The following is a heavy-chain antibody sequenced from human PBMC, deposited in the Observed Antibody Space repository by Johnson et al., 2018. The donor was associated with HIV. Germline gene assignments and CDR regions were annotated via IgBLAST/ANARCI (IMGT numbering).Heavy chain of an antibody. CDR3: TTDGLRTIDAFDI. V-gene: IGHV3-30*02. CDR1: GFTFSSYG. D-gene: IGHD5-12*01. Sequence: QVQLVESGGGLVQPGGSLRLSCAASGFTFSSYGMHWVRQAPGKGLEWVAFIRYDGSNKYYADSVRGRYIISRDNSKNTLYLQMNSLKTEDTAVYYCTTDGLRTIDAFDIWGQGTVVTVSS. CDR2: IRYDGSNK. J-gene: IGHJ3*02.